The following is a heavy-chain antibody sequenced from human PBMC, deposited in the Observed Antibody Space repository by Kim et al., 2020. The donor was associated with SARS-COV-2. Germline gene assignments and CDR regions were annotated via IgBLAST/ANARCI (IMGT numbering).Heavy chain of an antibody. J-gene: IGHJ6*02. Sequence: GGSLRLSCAASGFTFSSYGMHWVRQAPGKGLEWVAVISYDGSNKYYADSVKGRFTISRDNSKNTLYLQMNSLRAEDTAVYYCAKGADYGDYADYYYYGMDVWGQGTTVTVSS. D-gene: IGHD4-17*01. CDR3: AKGADYGDYADYYYYGMDV. CDR1: GFTFSSYG. CDR2: ISYDGSNK. V-gene: IGHV3-30*18.